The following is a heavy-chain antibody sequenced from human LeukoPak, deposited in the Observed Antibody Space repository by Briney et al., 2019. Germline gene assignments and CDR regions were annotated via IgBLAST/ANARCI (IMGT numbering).Heavy chain of an antibody. J-gene: IGHJ4*02. CDR1: GGSISSGGYY. CDR3: ATITKDSSGYYYVGY. D-gene: IGHD3-22*01. Sequence: SQTLSLTCTVSGGSISSGGYYWSWIRQHPGKGLEWIGYIYYSGSTYYNPSLKSRVTISVDTSKNQFSLKLSSVTAADTAVYYCATITKDSSGYYYVGYWGQGTLVTVSS. V-gene: IGHV4-31*03. CDR2: IYYSGST.